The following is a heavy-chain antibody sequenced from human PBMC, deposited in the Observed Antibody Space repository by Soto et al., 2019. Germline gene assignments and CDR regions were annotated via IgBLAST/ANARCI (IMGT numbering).Heavy chain of an antibody. CDR1: GFTFSSYW. Sequence: GGSLRLSCAASGFTFSSYWMHWVRQAPGKGLEWVSAISSSGGSTYYADSVKGRFTISRDNSKNTLYLQMNTLTAEDTAVYYCAKASTWYTYFDYWGQGTLVTVS. CDR2: ISSSGGST. J-gene: IGHJ4*02. V-gene: IGHV3-23*01. D-gene: IGHD6-13*01. CDR3: AKASTWYTYFDY.